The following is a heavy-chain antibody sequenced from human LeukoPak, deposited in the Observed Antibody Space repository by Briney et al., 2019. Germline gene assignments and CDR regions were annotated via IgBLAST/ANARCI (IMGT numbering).Heavy chain of an antibody. Sequence: SETLSLTCTVSGNSFGDYYWSWIRQPAGKGLEWIGRIYTSGSTTYNASLKSRVTISVDTSKNQFSLKLNSVTAADTAVYYCARGGYYGSGNDFRFDPWGQGTLVTVSS. CDR2: IYTSGST. CDR3: ARGGYYGSGNDFRFDP. J-gene: IGHJ5*02. CDR1: GNSFGDYY. V-gene: IGHV4-4*07. D-gene: IGHD3-10*01.